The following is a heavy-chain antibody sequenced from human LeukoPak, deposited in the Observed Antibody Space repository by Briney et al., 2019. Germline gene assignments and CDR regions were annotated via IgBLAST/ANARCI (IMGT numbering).Heavy chain of an antibody. Sequence: GGSLRLSCAASGFTFSNFGMHWVRQAPGKGLELVAIIWYDGSNEYYADSVKGRFTISRDNSKNTLYLQMNSLRAEDTAVYYCASDRYGDYDYWGQGTLVTVSS. V-gene: IGHV3-33*01. J-gene: IGHJ4*02. CDR3: ASDRYGDYDY. CDR1: GFTFSNFG. CDR2: IWYDGSNE. D-gene: IGHD4-17*01.